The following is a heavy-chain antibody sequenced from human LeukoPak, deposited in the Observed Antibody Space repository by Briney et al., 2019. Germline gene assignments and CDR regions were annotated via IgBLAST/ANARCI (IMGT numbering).Heavy chain of an antibody. CDR2: IRNSGSI. CDR1: GFTFDDYA. V-gene: IGHV3-9*01. CDR3: AKDIGIAAAGTYYGMDV. J-gene: IGHJ6*02. Sequence: QPGGSLRLSCAASGFTFDDYAMHWVRQAPGKGLEWVSGIRNSGSIGHADSVKGRFTISRDNAKNSLYLQMNSLRAEDTALYYCAKDIGIAAAGTYYGMDVWGQGTTVTVSS. D-gene: IGHD6-13*01.